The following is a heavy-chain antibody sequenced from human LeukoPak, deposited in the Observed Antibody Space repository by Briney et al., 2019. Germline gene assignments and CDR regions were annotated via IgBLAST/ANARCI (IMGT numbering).Heavy chain of an antibody. CDR2: IRSKANSYAT. J-gene: IGHJ4*02. CDR3: TRPRLAVTIG. Sequence: GGSLRLSCAASGFTFSGSAMHWVRQASGKGLEWVGRIRSKANSYATAYAASVKGRFTISRDDSKNTAYLQMNSLKTEDTAVYYCTRPRLAVTIGRGQGTLVTVSS. CDR1: GFTFSGSA. V-gene: IGHV3-73*01. D-gene: IGHD4-17*01.